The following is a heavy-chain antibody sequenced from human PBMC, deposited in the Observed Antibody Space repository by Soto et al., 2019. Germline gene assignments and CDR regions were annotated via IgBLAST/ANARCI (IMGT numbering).Heavy chain of an antibody. CDR1: GYTLTELS. Sequence: ASVKVSCKVSGYTLTELSMHWVRQAPGKGLEWMGGFDPEDGETIYAQKFQVRVTMTEDTSTDTAYMELSSLRSEDTAVYYCATGKSIAAAGKTPAFDYWGQGTLVTVSS. D-gene: IGHD6-13*01. CDR3: ATGKSIAAAGKTPAFDY. J-gene: IGHJ4*02. V-gene: IGHV1-24*01. CDR2: FDPEDGET.